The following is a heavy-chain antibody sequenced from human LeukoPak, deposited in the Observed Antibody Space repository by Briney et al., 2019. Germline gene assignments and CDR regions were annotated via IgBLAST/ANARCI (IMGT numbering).Heavy chain of an antibody. J-gene: IGHJ4*02. Sequence: SGPTLVNPTQTLTLTCTFSGFSLSTSGVGVGWIRQPPGKALEWLALIYWNDGKRYSPSLKSRLTITKDTSKNQVVLTMTNMDPVDTATYYCAHPQPKYSSSWYFDYWGQGTLVTVSS. D-gene: IGHD6-13*01. CDR1: GFSLSTSGVG. CDR3: AHPQPKYSSSWYFDY. V-gene: IGHV2-5*01. CDR2: IYWNDGK.